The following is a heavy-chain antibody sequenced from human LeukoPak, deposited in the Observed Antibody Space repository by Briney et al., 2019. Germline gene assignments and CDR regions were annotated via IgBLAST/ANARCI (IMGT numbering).Heavy chain of an antibody. CDR2: ISAYNGNT. Sequence: ASVKVSCKASGYTFTSYGISWVRQAPGQGLEWMGWISAYNGNTNYAQKLQGRVTMTTDTSTSTAYMELRSLRSDDTAVYYCARDHSSSWLSGSVYYYYYYGMDVWGQGTTVTVSS. CDR3: ARDHSSSWLSGSVYYYYYYGMDV. J-gene: IGHJ6*02. CDR1: GYTFTSYG. D-gene: IGHD6-13*01. V-gene: IGHV1-18*01.